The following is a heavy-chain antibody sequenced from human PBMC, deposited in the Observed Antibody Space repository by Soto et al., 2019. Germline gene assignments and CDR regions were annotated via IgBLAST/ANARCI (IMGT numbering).Heavy chain of an antibody. D-gene: IGHD6-19*01. Sequence: EVQLVESGGGLVKPGGSRRLFCAASGFTFSSYTINWVRQAPGKGLEWVSSISSSSSYIYFADSVKGRFTISRDNAKNSLYLQMNSLRAEDTAVYYCARWGGSSGGYDAFDIWGQGTMVTVSS. J-gene: IGHJ3*02. CDR3: ARWGGSSGGYDAFDI. CDR2: ISSSSSYI. CDR1: GFTFSSYT. V-gene: IGHV3-21*06.